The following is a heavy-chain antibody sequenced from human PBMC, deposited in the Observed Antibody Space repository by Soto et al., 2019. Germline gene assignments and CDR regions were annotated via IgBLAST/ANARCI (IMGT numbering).Heavy chain of an antibody. CDR2: INPNSGGT. J-gene: IGHJ4*02. CDR3: ARAKQLVTYNFDY. D-gene: IGHD6-6*01. V-gene: IGHV1-2*02. Sequence: ASLQVSCKASGYAFTGYYSHCVRQAPGQGLEWMGWINPNSGGTNYAQNFQRMVTVTTDTAISTAYMELGRLRSDDTAVYYGARAKQLVTYNFDYWGQGTQVTV. CDR1: GYAFTGYY.